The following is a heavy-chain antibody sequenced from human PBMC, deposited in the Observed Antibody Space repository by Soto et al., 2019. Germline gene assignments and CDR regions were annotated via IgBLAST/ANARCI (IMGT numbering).Heavy chain of an antibody. V-gene: IGHV3-33*01. J-gene: IGHJ4*02. CDR2: IWHDGGEK. CDR1: GFTLSDYG. Sequence: QVQLVESGGGVVQPGMSLRLSCTASGFTLSDYGMHWVRQAPGKGLEWVAVIWHDGGEKYYADSVTGRFTISRDNSKNTVHLQIDSLGTEDTALYYCARDPGRDSPIDYWGQGTLVTVSS. CDR3: ARDPGRDSPIDY. D-gene: IGHD3-22*01.